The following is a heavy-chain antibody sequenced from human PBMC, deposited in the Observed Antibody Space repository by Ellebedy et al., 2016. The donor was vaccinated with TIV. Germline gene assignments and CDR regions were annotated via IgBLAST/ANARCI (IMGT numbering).Heavy chain of an antibody. V-gene: IGHV1-69*13. CDR1: GGTFSSYA. D-gene: IGHD3-22*01. CDR2: IIPIFGTA. Sequence: SVKVSXKASGGTFSSYAISWVRQAPGQGLEWMGGIIPIFGTANYAQKFQGRVTITADESTSTAYMELSSLRSEDTAVYYCARGDYYYDSSGYLPTNWGQGTLVTVSS. J-gene: IGHJ4*02. CDR3: ARGDYYYDSSGYLPTN.